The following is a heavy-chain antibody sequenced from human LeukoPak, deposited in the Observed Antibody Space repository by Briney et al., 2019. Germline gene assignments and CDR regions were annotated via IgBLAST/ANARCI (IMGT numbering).Heavy chain of an antibody. CDR2: ISWNSGSI. CDR1: GFTFDDYA. J-gene: IGHJ3*02. Sequence: GGSLRLSCAASGFTFDDYAMHWVRQAPGKGLEWVSGISWNSGSIGYADSVKGRFTISRDNAKNSLYLQMNSLRAEDTALYYCAKDMGGSYFRLFDIWGQGTMVTVSS. V-gene: IGHV3-9*01. D-gene: IGHD1-26*01. CDR3: AKDMGGSYFRLFDI.